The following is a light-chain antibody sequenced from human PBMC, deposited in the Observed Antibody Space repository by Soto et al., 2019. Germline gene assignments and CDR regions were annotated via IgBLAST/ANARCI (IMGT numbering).Light chain of an antibody. CDR3: SSYTSSSTVV. CDR2: EVS. J-gene: IGLJ2*01. CDR1: SSDIGGYNF. V-gene: IGLV2-14*01. Sequence: QSVLTQPASVSRSPGQSITISCTGTSSDIGGYNFVSWYQQHPGKAPKLMIYEVSNRPSGVSNRFSGSKSGNTASLTISGLQAEDEADYYCSSYTSSSTVVFGGGTQLTVL.